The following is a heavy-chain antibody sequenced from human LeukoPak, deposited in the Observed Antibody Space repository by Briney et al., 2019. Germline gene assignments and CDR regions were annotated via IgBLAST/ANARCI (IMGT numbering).Heavy chain of an antibody. CDR1: GFTFDDYA. CDR3: AKGRSVATQSVVADY. Sequence: GRSLRLSCAASGFTFDDYAMHWVRQAPGKGLEWVSGISWSSGSIGYADSVKGRFTISRDNAKNSLYLQMNSLRAEDTALYYCAKGRSVATQSVVADYWGEGTLVTVSS. D-gene: IGHD3-22*01. V-gene: IGHV3-9*01. J-gene: IGHJ4*02. CDR2: ISWSSGSI.